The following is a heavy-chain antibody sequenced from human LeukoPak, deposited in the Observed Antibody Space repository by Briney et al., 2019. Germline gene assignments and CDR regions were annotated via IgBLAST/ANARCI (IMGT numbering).Heavy chain of an antibody. J-gene: IGHJ3*02. Sequence: GGSLRLSCAASGFTFSSYSMNWVRQAPGKGLEWVSYISSSSSTIYYADSVKGRFTISRDNAKNSLYLQMNSLRAEDTAVYYCARDRELRHYDAFDIWGQGTMVTVS. V-gene: IGHV3-48*04. CDR2: ISSSSSTI. D-gene: IGHD1-7*01. CDR1: GFTFSSYS. CDR3: ARDRELRHYDAFDI.